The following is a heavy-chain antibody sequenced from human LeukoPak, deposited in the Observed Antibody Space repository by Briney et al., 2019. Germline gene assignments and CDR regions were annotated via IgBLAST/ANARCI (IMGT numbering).Heavy chain of an antibody. CDR3: AGTRRYCSGGSCYNWFDP. D-gene: IGHD2-15*01. CDR2: IYASGNS. J-gene: IGHJ5*02. V-gene: IGHV4-61*02. CDR1: GDPISSDTYY. Sequence: PSQTLSLTCTVSGDPISSDTYYWSWIRQPAGKGLEWIGRIYASGNSNYNASLKSRVTISIDTSKNQFSLGLSSVIAADTAVYYCAGTRRYCSGGSCYNWFDPWGQGTLVTVSS.